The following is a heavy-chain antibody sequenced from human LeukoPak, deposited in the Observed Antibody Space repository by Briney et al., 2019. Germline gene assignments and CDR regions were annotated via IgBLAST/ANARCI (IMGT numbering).Heavy chain of an antibody. Sequence: SETLSLTCAVYGGSFSGYYWGWIRQPPGKGLEWIGEINHSGSTNYNPSLKSRVTISVDTSKNQFSLKLSSVTAADTAVYYCARGRGITFGGVSRWFDPWGQGTLVTVSS. CDR3: ARGRGITFGGVSRWFDP. CDR1: GGSFSGYY. D-gene: IGHD3-16*01. J-gene: IGHJ5*02. V-gene: IGHV4-34*01. CDR2: INHSGST.